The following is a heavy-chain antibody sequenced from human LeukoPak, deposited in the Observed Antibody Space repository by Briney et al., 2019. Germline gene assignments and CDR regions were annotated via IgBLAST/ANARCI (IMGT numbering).Heavy chain of an antibody. V-gene: IGHV3-23*01. Sequence: PGGSLRLSCAASGFTFASYAMSSVRQAPGKGLKWVSTIASSNSGTYYTDSVKGRFTVSRDNSKNTLYLQMNSLRAEDTAIYYCEKRVLSGVAVAGPDYWGQGTLVTVSS. CDR3: EKRVLSGVAVAGPDY. CDR2: IASSNSGT. J-gene: IGHJ4*02. CDR1: GFTFASYA. D-gene: IGHD6-19*01.